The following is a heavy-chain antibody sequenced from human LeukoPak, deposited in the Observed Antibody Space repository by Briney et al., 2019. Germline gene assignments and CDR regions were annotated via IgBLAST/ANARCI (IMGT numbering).Heavy chain of an antibody. V-gene: IGHV1-46*01. CDR2: INPSGGST. CDR3: ARAGSGSFTNYFEY. Sequence: ASVKVSCKASGYTFTSYYMHWVRQAPGQGLEWMGIINPSGGSTSYAQKFQGRVPITADKSTSTAYMELSSLRSEDTAVYFCARAGSGSFTNYFEYWGQGTLVTVSS. CDR1: GYTFTSYY. D-gene: IGHD1-26*01. J-gene: IGHJ4*02.